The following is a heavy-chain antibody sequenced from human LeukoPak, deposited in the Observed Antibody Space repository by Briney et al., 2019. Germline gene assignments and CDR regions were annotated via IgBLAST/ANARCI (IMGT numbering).Heavy chain of an antibody. Sequence: GGSLRLSCVASGFTFSDHWMNWFRQALGKGLEWVATIEKDGGEQYYVDSLKGRFTISRDNAKNSVYLQINSLRAEDTAVYYCARDLGWLQSDYWGQGTLVTVSS. D-gene: IGHD5-24*01. V-gene: IGHV3-7*01. CDR2: IEKDGGEQ. J-gene: IGHJ4*02. CDR1: GFTFSDHW. CDR3: ARDLGWLQSDY.